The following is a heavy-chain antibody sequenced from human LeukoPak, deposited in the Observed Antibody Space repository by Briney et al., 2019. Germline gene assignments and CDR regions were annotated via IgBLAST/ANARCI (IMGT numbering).Heavy chain of an antibody. V-gene: IGHV3-23*01. Sequence: PGGSLRLSCAASGFTFSSYAMSWVRQAPGKGLEWVSALSGRGGSTYYADSVKGRFTISRDNSKNMLYLQMNSLRAEDTAVYYCAKALGAIAAAGDDAFDIWGQGTMVTVSS. J-gene: IGHJ3*02. CDR3: AKALGAIAAAGDDAFDI. CDR1: GFTFSSYA. CDR2: LSGRGGST. D-gene: IGHD6-13*01.